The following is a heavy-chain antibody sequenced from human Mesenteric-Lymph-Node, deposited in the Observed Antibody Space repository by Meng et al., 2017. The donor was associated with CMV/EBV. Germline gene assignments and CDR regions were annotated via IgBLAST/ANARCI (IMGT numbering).Heavy chain of an antibody. V-gene: IGHV4-39*07. CDR2: IYYSGST. CDR3: ARELLWIGELLLSYYYGMDV. D-gene: IGHD3-10*01. Sequence: SETLSLTCTVSGGSISSSSYYWGWIRQPPGKGLEWIGSIYYSGSTYYNPSLKSRVTISVDTSKNQFSLKLSSVTAADTAVYYCARELLWIGELLLSYYYGMDVWGQGTTVTVSS. CDR1: GGSISSSSYY. J-gene: IGHJ6*02.